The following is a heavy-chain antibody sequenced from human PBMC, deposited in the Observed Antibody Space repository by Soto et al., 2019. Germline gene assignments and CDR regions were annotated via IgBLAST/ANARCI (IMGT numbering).Heavy chain of an antibody. CDR2: INQDGSEK. Sequence: GGSLRLSCAIVESTVGRDWMHWVRQAPGKGLEWVAHINQDGSEKYYVDSVKGRFTISRDNAKKSLYLQMNSLRPADTAMYYCSGGVGDAFWGQGTLVTVSS. CDR1: ESTVGRDW. V-gene: IGHV3-7*04. D-gene: IGHD1-26*01. CDR3: SGGVGDAF. J-gene: IGHJ4*02.